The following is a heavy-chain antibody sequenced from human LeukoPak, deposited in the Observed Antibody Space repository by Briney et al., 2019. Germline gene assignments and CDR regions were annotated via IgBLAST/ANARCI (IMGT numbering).Heavy chain of an antibody. CDR3: ARDNYYDRSGFPMDV. D-gene: IGHD3-22*01. J-gene: IGHJ6*02. V-gene: IGHV1-69*04. CDR2: IIPIFGIA. Sequence: SVKVSCKASGGTFSSCTICWVRQAPGQGLELMGRIIPIFGIANYAQKFQGRVTITADKSTSTAYMELSSLRSEDTAVYYCARDNYYDRSGFPMDVWGQGTTVTVSS. CDR1: GGTFSSCT.